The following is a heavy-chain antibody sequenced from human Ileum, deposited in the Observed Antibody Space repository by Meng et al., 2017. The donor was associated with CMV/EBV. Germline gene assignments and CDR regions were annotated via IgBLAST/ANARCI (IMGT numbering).Heavy chain of an antibody. Sequence: GESLKISCAASEFIFSSYAMHWVRQAPGKGLEWVAVISYDGSNKYYADSVKGRFTISRDKSRNTLYLQMNSLRAEDTAVYYCAKDFGRFLKVPAARSDFDYWGQGTLVTVSS. D-gene: IGHD2-2*01. CDR1: EFIFSSYA. V-gene: IGHV3-30-3*01. J-gene: IGHJ4*02. CDR3: AKDFGRFLKVPAARSDFDY. CDR2: ISYDGSNK.